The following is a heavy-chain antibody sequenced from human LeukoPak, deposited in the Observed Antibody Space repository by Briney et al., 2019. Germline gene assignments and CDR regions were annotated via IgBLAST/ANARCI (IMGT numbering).Heavy chain of an antibody. CDR1: GYTFTSLD. CDR3: ARVDGSPDY. J-gene: IGHJ4*02. D-gene: IGHD3-22*01. CDR2: MNPSSGYT. Sequence: ASVKVSCKASGYTFTSLDINWARQAPGQGLEWMGWMNPSSGYTGYAQQFQGRVTFTRSTSISTAYMEVSSLRSEDTAVYYCARVDGSPDYWGQGTLVTVSS. V-gene: IGHV1-8*03.